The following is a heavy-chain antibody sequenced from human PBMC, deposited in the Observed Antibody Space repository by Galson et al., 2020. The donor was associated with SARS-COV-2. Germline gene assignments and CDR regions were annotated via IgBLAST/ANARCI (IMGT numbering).Heavy chain of an antibody. CDR2: INDSGST. V-gene: IGHV4-34*01. D-gene: IGHD1-20*01. CDR1: GGSSSAYY. CDR3: RQYNMSSHSGY. Sequence: SETLSLTCDVYGGSSSAYYWYWIRQSPVKGLEWIADINDSGSTKYNPSLESRATISVDSSKRQFSLKLTSVTAADTAVYYCRQYNMSSHSGYWGPGTLVTVSS. J-gene: IGHJ4*02.